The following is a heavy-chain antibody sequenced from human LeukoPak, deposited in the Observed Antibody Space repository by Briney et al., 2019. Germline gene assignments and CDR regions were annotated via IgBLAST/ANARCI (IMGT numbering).Heavy chain of an antibody. CDR1: GFTFDDSV. V-gene: IGHV3-20*04. CDR3: AKGGYYDLDAFDI. CDR2: INWNGGST. Sequence: PGGSLRLSCAASGFTFDDSVMSWVRQAPGKGLEWVSSINWNGGSTGYADSVKGRFTISRDNAKNSLYLQMNSLRADDTALYYCAKGGYYDLDAFDIWGQGTMVTVSS. D-gene: IGHD1-26*01. J-gene: IGHJ3*02.